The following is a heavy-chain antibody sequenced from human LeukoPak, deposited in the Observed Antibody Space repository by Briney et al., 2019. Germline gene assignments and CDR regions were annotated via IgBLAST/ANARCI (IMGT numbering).Heavy chain of an antibody. J-gene: IGHJ3*02. CDR3: ARGRTDFWSGFPKAFDI. Sequence: SVKVSCKASGGTFSSYAISWVRQAPGQGLEWMGGIIPIFGTANYAQKFQGRVTITTDESTSTAYMELSSLRSEDTAVYYCARGRTDFWSGFPKAFDIWGQGTMVTVSS. CDR1: GGTFSSYA. CDR2: IIPIFGTA. V-gene: IGHV1-69*05. D-gene: IGHD3-3*01.